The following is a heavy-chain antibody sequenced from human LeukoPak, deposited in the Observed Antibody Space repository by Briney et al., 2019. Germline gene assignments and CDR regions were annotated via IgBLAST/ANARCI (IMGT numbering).Heavy chain of an antibody. CDR2: VRSKANSFAS. CDR3: TSSTHRYCSGGKCHSDYFYYGMDV. J-gene: IGHJ6*02. Sequence: GGSLRLSCAASAFTFSGSPIHWVRQASGKGLEWVGRVRSKANSFASAYGASVKGRFTISRDDSKNTAYLQMNSLKTEDTAVYYCTSSTHRYCSGGKCHSDYFYYGMDVWGQGTTVTVSS. V-gene: IGHV3-73*01. CDR1: AFTFSGSP. D-gene: IGHD2-15*01.